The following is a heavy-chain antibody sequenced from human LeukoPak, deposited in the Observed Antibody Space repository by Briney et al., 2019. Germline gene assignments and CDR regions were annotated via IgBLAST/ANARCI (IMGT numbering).Heavy chain of an antibody. J-gene: IGHJ5*02. V-gene: IGHV4-38-2*02. D-gene: IGHD3-22*01. CDR3: ARKVVYLKGGWFDP. Sequence: MASETLSLTCTVSGYSISSGYYWGWIRQPPGKGLEWIGSIYHSGSTYYNPSLKSRVTISVDTSKNQFSLKLSSVTAADTAVYYCARKVVYLKGGWFDPWGQGTLVTVSS. CDR2: IYHSGST. CDR1: GYSISSGYY.